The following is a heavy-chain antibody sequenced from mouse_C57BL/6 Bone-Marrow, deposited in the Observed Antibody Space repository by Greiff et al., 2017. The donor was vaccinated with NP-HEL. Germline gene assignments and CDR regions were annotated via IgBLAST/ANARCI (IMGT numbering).Heavy chain of an antibody. CDR1: GYSFTDYN. J-gene: IGHJ1*03. CDR2: INPNYGTT. D-gene: IGHD1-1*01. CDR3: AMYYYGSSYDWYFDV. V-gene: IGHV1-39*01. Sequence: VQLQQSGPELVKPGASVKISCKASGYSFTDYNMNWVKQSNGKSLEWIGVINPNYGTTSYNQKFKVKATLTVDQSSSTAYMQLNSLTSEDSAVYYCAMYYYGSSYDWYFDVWGTGTTVTVSS.